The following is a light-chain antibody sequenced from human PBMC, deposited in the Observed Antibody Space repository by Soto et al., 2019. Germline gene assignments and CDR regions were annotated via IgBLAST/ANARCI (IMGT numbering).Light chain of an antibody. V-gene: IGKV1-12*01. CDR1: EDIRNY. Sequence: DIQMTQSPSSLSASVGDRVTITCRASEDIRNYLAWYQQKPGKAPKLLISTASSLQSGVPSRFTGSGSGTDFTLIISSLQPDDFATYYCQQADSFPITFGQGTRLEIK. J-gene: IGKJ5*01. CDR2: TAS. CDR3: QQADSFPIT.